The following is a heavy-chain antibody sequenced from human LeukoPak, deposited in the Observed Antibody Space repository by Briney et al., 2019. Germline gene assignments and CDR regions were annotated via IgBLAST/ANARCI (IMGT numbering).Heavy chain of an antibody. CDR2: IWYDGSNK. V-gene: IGHV3-33*06. CDR3: AKLHSFGGVFDY. Sequence: HPGGSLRLSCAASGFTFSSYGMHWVRQAPGKGLEWVAVIWYDGSNKYYADSVKGRFTISRDNSKNTLYLQMNSLRAEDTAVYYCAKLHSFGGVFDYWGQGTLVTVSS. CDR1: GFTFSSYG. J-gene: IGHJ4*02. D-gene: IGHD3-16*01.